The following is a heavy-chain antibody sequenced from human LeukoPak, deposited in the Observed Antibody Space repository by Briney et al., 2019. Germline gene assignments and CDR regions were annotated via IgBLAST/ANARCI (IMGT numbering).Heavy chain of an antibody. CDR1: GFTFSNYW. CDR2: IYRGGST. D-gene: IGHD4-17*01. Sequence: GGSLRLSCAASGFTFSNYWMSWVRQAPGQGLEWVSVIYRGGSTYYADSVKGRFTISRDNSKNTLYLQMNSLRAEDTAVYYCARERSRAFDIWGQGTMVTVSS. V-gene: IGHV3-53*01. J-gene: IGHJ3*02. CDR3: ARERSRAFDI.